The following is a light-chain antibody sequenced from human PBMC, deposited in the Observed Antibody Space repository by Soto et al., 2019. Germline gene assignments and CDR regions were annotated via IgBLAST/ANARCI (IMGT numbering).Light chain of an antibody. V-gene: IGKV1-27*01. CDR2: AAS. CDR3: QKYNSAPWT. Sequence: DIQMTQSPSSLSASVGDRVTITCRARQGIINYLAWYQQNPGKVPKLLIYAASTLQSGVPSRFSGSGSGTDFTLTISSLQPEDVATYYCQKYNSAPWTFGQGTKVEIK. CDR1: QGIINY. J-gene: IGKJ1*01.